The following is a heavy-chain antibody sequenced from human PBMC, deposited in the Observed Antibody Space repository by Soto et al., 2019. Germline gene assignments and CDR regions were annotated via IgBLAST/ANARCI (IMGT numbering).Heavy chain of an antibody. V-gene: IGHV3-23*01. J-gene: IGHJ4*02. D-gene: IGHD6-19*01. CDR1: GFTFSNCA. CDR2: ISGTGRTT. Sequence: PGGSLRLSCEGSGFTFSNCAMSWVRQAPGKGLEWVSGISGTGRTTFYADSVKDRFTISRDNSKNTVYLQMNSLRADDTAIYYCAKGNTSGWYFFDYWGQGTLVTVSS. CDR3: AKGNTSGWYFFDY.